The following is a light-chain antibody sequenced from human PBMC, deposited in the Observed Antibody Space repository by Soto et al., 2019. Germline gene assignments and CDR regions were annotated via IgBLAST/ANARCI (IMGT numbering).Light chain of an antibody. Sequence: EIVLTQSPGTLSLSPGERATLSCRASQSVSSSYLAWYQQKPGQTPRLLMYVASSRATGIPDRFSGSGSGTDFTLTISRLEPEDFAVYYCQQYSSSPWTFGQGTKVEIK. CDR3: QQYSSSPWT. CDR2: VAS. J-gene: IGKJ1*01. V-gene: IGKV3-20*01. CDR1: QSVSSSY.